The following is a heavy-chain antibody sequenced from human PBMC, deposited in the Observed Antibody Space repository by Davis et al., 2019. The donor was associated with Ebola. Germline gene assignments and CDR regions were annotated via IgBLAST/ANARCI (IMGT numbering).Heavy chain of an antibody. CDR3: AGGIAAADFDY. D-gene: IGHD6-13*01. CDR1: GGSISSSSYY. J-gene: IGHJ4*02. Sequence: SETLSLTCTVSGGSISSSSYYWGWIRQPPGKGLEWIGSIYYSGSTYYNPSLKSRVTISVDTSKNQFSLKLSSVTAADTAVYYCAGGIAAADFDYWGQGTLVTVSS. V-gene: IGHV4-39*01. CDR2: IYYSGST.